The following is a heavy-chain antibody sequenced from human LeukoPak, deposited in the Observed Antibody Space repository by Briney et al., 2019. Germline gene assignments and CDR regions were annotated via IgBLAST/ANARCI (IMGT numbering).Heavy chain of an antibody. CDR1: GFTFSSYA. CDR2: ISYDGNNE. J-gene: IGHJ4*02. Sequence: GRSLRLSCAASGFTFSSYAVHWVRQAPGMGLEWVAVISYDGNNEYYADSVKGRFTISRDNSKNTLYLQMNSLRAEDTAVYYCARAPRYTSSSELDYWGQGTLVTVSS. V-gene: IGHV3-30*04. D-gene: IGHD6-6*01. CDR3: ARAPRYTSSSELDY.